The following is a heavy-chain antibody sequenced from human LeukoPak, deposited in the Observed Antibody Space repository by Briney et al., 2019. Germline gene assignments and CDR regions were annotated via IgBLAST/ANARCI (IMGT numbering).Heavy chain of an antibody. CDR2: IKQDGSDK. J-gene: IGHJ5*02. V-gene: IGHV3-7*01. D-gene: IGHD6-19*01. CDR1: GFTFSNYW. Sequence: GGSLRLSCAASGFTFSNYWMSWVRQAPGKGLEWEANIKQDGSDKYYVDSVKGRFTISRDNAKNSLYLQMNSLRAEDTAVYYCAREGGSGWYSGWFDPWGQGTLVTVSS. CDR3: AREGGSGWYSGWFDP.